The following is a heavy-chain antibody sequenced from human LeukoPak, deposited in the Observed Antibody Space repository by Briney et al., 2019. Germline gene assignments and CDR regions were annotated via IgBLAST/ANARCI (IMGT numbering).Heavy chain of an antibody. D-gene: IGHD2-2*01. CDR1: GFTFSTYA. J-gene: IGHJ4*02. CDR3: ARDVPSHIVVVVSAMFGY. Sequence: GGSLRLSCATSGFTFSTYAMSWVRQAPGKGLEWVSTISDSGRNTHYADSVKGRFTISRDNSQNTLYLQMNSLRAEDTALYYCARDVPSHIVVVVSAMFGYWGQGILVTVSS. V-gene: IGHV3-23*01. CDR2: ISDSGRNT.